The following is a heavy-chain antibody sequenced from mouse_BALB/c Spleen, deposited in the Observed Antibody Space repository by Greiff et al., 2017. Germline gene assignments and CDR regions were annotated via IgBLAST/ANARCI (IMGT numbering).Heavy chain of an antibody. Sequence: VQLHQSGAELAKPGASVKMSCKASGYTFTSYWMHWVKQRPGQGLEWIGYINPSTGYTEYNQKFKDKATLTADKSSSTAYMQLSSLTSEDSAVYYCANNPSSYHYAMDYWGQGTSVTVSS. V-gene: IGHV1-7*01. CDR1: GYTFTSYW. J-gene: IGHJ4*01. CDR3: ANNPSSYHYAMDY. D-gene: IGHD1-1*01. CDR2: INPSTGYT.